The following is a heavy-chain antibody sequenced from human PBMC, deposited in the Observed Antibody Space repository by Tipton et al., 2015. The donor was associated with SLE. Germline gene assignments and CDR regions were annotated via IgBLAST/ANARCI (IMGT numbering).Heavy chain of an antibody. CDR2: IYHSGST. J-gene: IGHJ4*02. CDR1: GGPISSGGYS. Sequence: TLSLTCAVSGGPISSGGYSWSWIRQPPGKGLEWIGYIYHSGSTYYNPSLKSRVTMSVDRSKNQFSLKLSSVTAADTAVYYCARDTDYGGNYFDYWGQGTLVTVSS. CDR3: ARDTDYGGNYFDY. D-gene: IGHD4-23*01. V-gene: IGHV4-30-2*01.